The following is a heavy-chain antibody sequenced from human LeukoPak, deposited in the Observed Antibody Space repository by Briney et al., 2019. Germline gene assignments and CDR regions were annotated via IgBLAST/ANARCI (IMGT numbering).Heavy chain of an antibody. J-gene: IGHJ4*02. V-gene: IGHV1-2*02. CDR3: ARDSAYDFWSGDPDY. D-gene: IGHD3-3*01. CDR2: INPNSGGT. Sequence: ASVKVSCKASGYTFTGYHMHWVRQAPGQGLEWMGWINPNSGGTNYAQKFQGRVTMTRDTSISTAYMELSRLRSDDTAVYYCARDSAYDFWSGDPDYWGQGTLVTVSS. CDR1: GYTFTGYH.